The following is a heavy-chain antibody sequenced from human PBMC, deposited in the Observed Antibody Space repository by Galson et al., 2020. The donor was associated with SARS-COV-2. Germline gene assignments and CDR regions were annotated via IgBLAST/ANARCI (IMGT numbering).Heavy chain of an antibody. D-gene: IGHD4-17*01. Sequence: GESLKISCAASGFAVSVFSLNWVRQAPGKGLEWVSAIDSSSFGYTYYADSVKGRFTISRDSAKNSLYLQMDFLRAEDTAVYYCARDDAGDYVDLRYLYYYMDVWGKGTSVAVSS. J-gene: IGHJ6*03. CDR2: IDSSSFGYT. V-gene: IGHV3-21*06. CDR3: ARDDAGDYVDLRYLYYYMDV. CDR1: GFAVSVFS.